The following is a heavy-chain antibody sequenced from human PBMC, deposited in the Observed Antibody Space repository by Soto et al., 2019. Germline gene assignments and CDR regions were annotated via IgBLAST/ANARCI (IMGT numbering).Heavy chain of an antibody. CDR3: VGWIAARAEYFQH. Sequence: SETLSLTCTVSGGSISSSSYYWGWIRQPPGKGLEWIGSIYYSGSTYYNPSLKSRVTISVDTSKNQFSLKLSSVTAADTAVYYCVGWIAARAEYFQHWGQGTLVTVSS. CDR2: IYYSGST. J-gene: IGHJ1*01. V-gene: IGHV4-39*01. CDR1: GGSISSSSYY. D-gene: IGHD6-6*01.